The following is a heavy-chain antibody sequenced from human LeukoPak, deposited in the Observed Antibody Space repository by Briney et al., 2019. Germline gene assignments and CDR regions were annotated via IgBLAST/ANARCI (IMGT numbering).Heavy chain of an antibody. D-gene: IGHD2-21*01. J-gene: IGHJ5*02. V-gene: IGHV3-23*01. Sequence: GASLRLSCAASGFTFSSYAMSWVRQAPGKGLEWVSAISGSGGSTYYADSVKGRFTISRDNSKNTLYLQMNSLRAEDTAVYYCAKCPTYLRGDWLDPWGQGTLVTVSS. CDR3: AKCPTYLRGDWLDP. CDR1: GFTFSSYA. CDR2: ISGSGGST.